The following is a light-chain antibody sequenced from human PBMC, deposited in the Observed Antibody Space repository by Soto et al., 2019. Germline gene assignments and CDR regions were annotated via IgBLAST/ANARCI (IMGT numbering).Light chain of an antibody. CDR3: SSYTSSSTRV. V-gene: IGLV2-14*01. J-gene: IGLJ1*01. CDR1: SSDVGGYNS. CDR2: EVT. Sequence: SVLTQPASVSGSPGQSITISCTGTSSDVGGYNSVSWYQQHPGQAPKLVIYEVTNRPSGISNRFSGSKSGNTASLTISGLQAEDEADYYCSSYTSSSTRVFGTGTKVTVL.